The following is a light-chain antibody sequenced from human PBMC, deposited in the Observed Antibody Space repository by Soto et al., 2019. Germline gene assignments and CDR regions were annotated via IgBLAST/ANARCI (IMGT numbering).Light chain of an antibody. CDR3: QQSYSTPLT. CDR2: AAS. V-gene: IGKV1-39*01. Sequence: DIQRTQSPSSLSASLGDIVTITFRASQSISSYLNWYQQKPGKAPKLLIYAASSLQSGVPSRFSGSGSGTDFTLTISSLQPEDFATYYCQQSYSTPLTFGGGTKVDIK. J-gene: IGKJ4*01. CDR1: QSISSY.